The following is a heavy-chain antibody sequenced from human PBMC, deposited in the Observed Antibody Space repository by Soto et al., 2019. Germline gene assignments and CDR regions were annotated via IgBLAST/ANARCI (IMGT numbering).Heavy chain of an antibody. Sequence: PGESLKISCKGSGYSFTSYWISWVRQMPGKGLEWMGRIDPSDSYTNYSPSFQGHVTISADKSISTAYLQWSSLKASDTAMYYWAETGLPGTGRANWFAPWGQGTLVTVSS. CDR2: IDPSDSYT. J-gene: IGHJ5*02. D-gene: IGHD1-7*01. CDR1: GYSFTSYW. V-gene: IGHV5-10-1*01. CDR3: AETGLPGTGRANWFAP.